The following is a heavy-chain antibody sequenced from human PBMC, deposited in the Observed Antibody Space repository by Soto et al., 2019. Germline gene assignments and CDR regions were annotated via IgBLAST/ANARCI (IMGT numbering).Heavy chain of an antibody. Sequence: NPPETLSLTCTVSGVSLNSGHYYWVWIRQSPGKGLAWIASIYYDESTYYNPSLKSRVTISTDKPKNQFSLTLKSVTAADTAVYYCGKVLIGATRHTDVDSWGQGALVTVS. CDR3: GKVLIGATRHTDVDS. J-gene: IGHJ4*02. V-gene: IGHV4-39*01. D-gene: IGHD2-15*01. CDR2: IYYDEST. CDR1: GVSLNSGHYY.